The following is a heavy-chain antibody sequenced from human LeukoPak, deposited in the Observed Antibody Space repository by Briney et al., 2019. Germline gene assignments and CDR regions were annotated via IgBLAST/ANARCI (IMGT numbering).Heavy chain of an antibody. J-gene: IGHJ3*02. CDR3: AKDRVYCSSTSCYYDAFDI. D-gene: IGHD2-2*01. Sequence: GGSLRLSCAASGFTFSSYAMSWVRQAPGKGLEWVSAISGSGGSTYYADSVKGRFTISRDNSKNTLYLQMYSLRAEDTAVYYCAKDRVYCSSTSCYYDAFDIWGQGTMVTVSS. CDR2: ISGSGGST. CDR1: GFTFSSYA. V-gene: IGHV3-23*01.